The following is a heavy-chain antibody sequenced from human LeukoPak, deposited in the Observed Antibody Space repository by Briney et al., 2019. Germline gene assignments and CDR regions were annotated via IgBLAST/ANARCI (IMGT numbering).Heavy chain of an antibody. Sequence: GRSLRLSCAASGFTFSSYAMHWVRQAPGKGLEWVAVISYDGSNKYYADPVKGRFTISRDNSKNTLYLQMNSLRAEDTAVYYCAKDLYDFWSGYSPPGDYWGQGTLVTVSS. CDR2: ISYDGSNK. CDR1: GFTFSSYA. D-gene: IGHD3-3*01. CDR3: AKDLYDFWSGYSPPGDY. V-gene: IGHV3-30-3*01. J-gene: IGHJ4*02.